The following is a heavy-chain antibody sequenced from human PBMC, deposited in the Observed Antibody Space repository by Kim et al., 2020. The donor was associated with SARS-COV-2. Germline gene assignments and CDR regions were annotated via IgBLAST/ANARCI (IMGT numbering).Heavy chain of an antibody. CDR2: ISWNSGSI. CDR1: GFTFDDYA. V-gene: IGHV3-9*01. J-gene: IGHJ3*02. D-gene: IGHD4-17*01. CDR3: AKVLFTTVTTLGVAFDI. Sequence: GGSLRLSCAASGFTFDDYAMHWVRQAPGKGLEWVSGISWNSGSIGYADSVKGRFTISRDNAKNSLYLQMNSLRAEDTALYYCAKVLFTTVTTLGVAFDIWGQGTMVTVSS.